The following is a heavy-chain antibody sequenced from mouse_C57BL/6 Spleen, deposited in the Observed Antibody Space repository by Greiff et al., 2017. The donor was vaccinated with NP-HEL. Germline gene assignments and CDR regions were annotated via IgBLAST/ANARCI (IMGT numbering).Heavy chain of an antibody. CDR3: ARVATAVAGCDY. D-gene: IGHD1-1*01. CDR2: IFPGSGSP. J-gene: IGHJ2*01. CDR1: GYTFTSHW. Sequence: QVQLQQSGPELVRPGASVKISCKAPGYTFTSHWMQWVRQRPGQGLEWIGEIFPGSGSPYYNEKFKGKATLTVDTSSSTAYMQRSSLTSEDSAVYFGARVATAVAGCDYGGQGTTLTVSA. V-gene: IGHV1-56*01.